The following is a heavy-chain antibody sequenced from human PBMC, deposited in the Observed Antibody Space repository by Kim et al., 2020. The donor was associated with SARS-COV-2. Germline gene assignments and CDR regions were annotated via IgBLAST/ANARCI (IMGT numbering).Heavy chain of an antibody. V-gene: IGHV3-21*01. J-gene: IGHJ4*02. D-gene: IGHD4-4*01. Sequence: GGSLRLSCAASEFSFSEYSMNWVRQAPGKGLEWVSSISGTSDYIYYAKSVEGRFTIFRDNAKKSVSLQMNSLRVEDTAVYYCAKSLRNGVFVAFDCWGQGVLVTVSS. CDR2: ISGTSDYI. CDR1: EFSFSEYS. CDR3: AKSLRNGVFVAFDC.